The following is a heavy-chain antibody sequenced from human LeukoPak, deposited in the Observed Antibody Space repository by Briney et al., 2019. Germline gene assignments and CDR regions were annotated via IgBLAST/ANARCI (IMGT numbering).Heavy chain of an antibody. CDR2: ISSGSNTI. CDR1: RFTFSTYS. V-gene: IGHV3-48*01. Sequence: GGSLRLSWAASRFTFSTYSMNWVRQAPGKGLEWVSYISSGSNTIYYADSVKGRFTISRDNAKNSLYLQMNSLRAEDTAVYYCAREYSSSSGRSFDYWGQGTLVTVSS. D-gene: IGHD6-6*01. CDR3: AREYSSSSGRSFDY. J-gene: IGHJ4*02.